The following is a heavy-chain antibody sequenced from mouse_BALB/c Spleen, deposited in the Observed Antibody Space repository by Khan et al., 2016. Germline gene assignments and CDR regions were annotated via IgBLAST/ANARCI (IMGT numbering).Heavy chain of an antibody. CDR1: GFDFSRYW. CDR2: INPDSSTI. D-gene: IGHD2-2*01. Sequence: EVKLLESGGGLVQPGGSLKLSCAASGFDFSRYWMSWVRQAPGKGLEWIGEINPDSSTINYTPSLKDKFIISRDHAKNTLYLQMSKVRSEDTAPYCCARQGDYGYDVYWGQGTTLTVSS. J-gene: IGHJ2*01. CDR3: ARQGDYGYDVY. V-gene: IGHV4-1*02.